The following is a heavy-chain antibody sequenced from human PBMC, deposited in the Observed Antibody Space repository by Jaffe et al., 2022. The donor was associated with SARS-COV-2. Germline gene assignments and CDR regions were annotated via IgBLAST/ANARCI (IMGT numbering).Heavy chain of an antibody. Sequence: EVQLVESGGDLVQPGGSLRLSCTASGITFSRYWMTWVRQAPGKGLEWVANINPDGGLKHSLDSAEGRFTISRDNTKNSLYLQMNGLRAEDTAVYYCARDSDYSHGDDYYDAFDIWGQGTMVTVSS. V-gene: IGHV3-7*01. J-gene: IGHJ3*02. CDR2: INPDGGLK. D-gene: IGHD4-17*01. CDR1: GITFSRYW. CDR3: ARDSDYSHGDDYYDAFDI.